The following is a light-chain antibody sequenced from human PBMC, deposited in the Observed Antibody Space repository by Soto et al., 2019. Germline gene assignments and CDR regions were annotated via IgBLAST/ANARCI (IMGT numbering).Light chain of an antibody. CDR3: HQSYSTPWT. CDR1: QTISSY. J-gene: IGKJ1*01. CDR2: AAS. V-gene: IGKV1-39*01. Sequence: IQLTQSPTSLSASVGDRVAITCRASQTISSYLNWYQQKPGKAHKXLIFAASSLQSGVPSRFSGSGSGTDFTLTISSLKPEDFATYYCHQSYSTPWTFGRGTKVDIK.